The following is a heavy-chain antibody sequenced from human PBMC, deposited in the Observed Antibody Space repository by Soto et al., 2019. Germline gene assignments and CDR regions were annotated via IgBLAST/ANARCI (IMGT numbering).Heavy chain of an antibody. D-gene: IGHD3-22*01. V-gene: IGHV3-48*01. Sequence: GESLRLSCEVSGFTLNTYSMNWVRQAPGKGLEWVSFITSSGSTTYYADSVKGRFTVSRDNVKNSLYLQMNSLRAEDTAVYYCSRGSFYYDSHAYYGYWGQGTVVTGSS. CDR2: ITSSGSTT. CDR1: GFTLNTYS. J-gene: IGHJ4*02. CDR3: SRGSFYYDSHAYYGY.